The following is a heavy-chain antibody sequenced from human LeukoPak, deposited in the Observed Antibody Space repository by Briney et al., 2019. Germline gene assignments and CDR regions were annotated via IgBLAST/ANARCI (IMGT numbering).Heavy chain of an antibody. CDR2: INPSGGST. CDR1: GYTFTSYY. J-gene: IGHJ4*02. Sequence: ASVKVSCKASGYTFTSYYMHWVRQAPGQGIEWMGIINPSGGSTSYAQKFQGRVTMTRDTSTSTVYMELSSLRSEDTAVYYCARHPHYNSSGYYYVLGDYWGQGTLVTVSS. D-gene: IGHD3-22*01. V-gene: IGHV1-46*01. CDR3: ARHPHYNSSGYYYVLGDY.